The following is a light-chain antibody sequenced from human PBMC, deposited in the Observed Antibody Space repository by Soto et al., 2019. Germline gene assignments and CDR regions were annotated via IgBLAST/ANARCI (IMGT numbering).Light chain of an antibody. V-gene: IGKV3-15*01. CDR1: QSVSSN. Sequence: EIVMTQSPATLSVSPGERATLSCRASQSVSSNLAWYQQTPGQAPRLLIYGASTRATGIPARFSGSGSGTEVTLTISSLQSEDLAVYFCQQYNFRWTFGQGTKVEMK. J-gene: IGKJ1*01. CDR3: QQYNFRWT. CDR2: GAS.